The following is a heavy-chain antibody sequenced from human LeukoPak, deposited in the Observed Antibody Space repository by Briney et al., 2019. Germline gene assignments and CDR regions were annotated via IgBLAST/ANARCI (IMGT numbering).Heavy chain of an antibody. CDR1: GFTFSSYA. CDR3: EGQDLGIVVVPAAPDAFDI. V-gene: IGHV3-48*01. D-gene: IGHD2-2*03. Sequence: GGALRLSCAASGFTFSSYAMHWVRQAPGKGLEGVSYISSSGSTIYYADSVKGRFTISRDNSKNTLYLQTNSLRAEDTAVYYCEGQDLGIVVVPAAPDAFDIWGQGTMVTVSS. CDR2: ISSSGSTI. J-gene: IGHJ3*02.